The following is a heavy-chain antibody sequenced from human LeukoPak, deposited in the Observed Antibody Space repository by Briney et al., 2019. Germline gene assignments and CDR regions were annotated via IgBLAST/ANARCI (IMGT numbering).Heavy chain of an antibody. CDR1: GYTFTYYY. D-gene: IGHD3-3*01. Sequence: GASVTVSCKASGYTFTYYYMHWVRQAPGQGLEWMGWINPNSGGTNYAQKFQGRVTMTRDTSISTAYMELSRLRSDDTAVYYCARYYDFWSGYSWFDPWGQGTLVTVSS. CDR2: INPNSGGT. CDR3: ARYYDFWSGYSWFDP. V-gene: IGHV1-2*02. J-gene: IGHJ5*02.